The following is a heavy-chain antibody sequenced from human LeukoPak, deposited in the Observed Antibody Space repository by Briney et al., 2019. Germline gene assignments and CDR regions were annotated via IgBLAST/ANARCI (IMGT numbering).Heavy chain of an antibody. D-gene: IGHD3-10*01. Sequence: PSETLSLTCAVYGGSFSGYYWSWIRQPPGKGLEWIGEINHSGSTNYNPSLKSRVTISVDTSKNQFSLKLSSVTAADTAVYYCASLLWFGELYFDYWGQGTLVTVSS. V-gene: IGHV4-34*01. J-gene: IGHJ4*02. CDR3: ASLLWFGELYFDY. CDR1: GGSFSGYY. CDR2: INHSGST.